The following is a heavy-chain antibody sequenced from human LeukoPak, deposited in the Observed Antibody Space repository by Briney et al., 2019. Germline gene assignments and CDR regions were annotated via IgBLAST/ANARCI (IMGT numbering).Heavy chain of an antibody. V-gene: IGHV1-69*05. D-gene: IGHD6-6*01. CDR3: ARSSSSLVPPYYYMDV. CDR2: IIPIFGTA. Sequence: SVKVSCKASGGTFSSYAISWVRQAPGQGLEWMGGIIPIFGTANYAQKFQGRVTITTDESTSTAYMELSSLRSEDTAVYYCARSSSSLVPPYYYMDVWGKGTTVTVSS. CDR1: GGTFSSYA. J-gene: IGHJ6*03.